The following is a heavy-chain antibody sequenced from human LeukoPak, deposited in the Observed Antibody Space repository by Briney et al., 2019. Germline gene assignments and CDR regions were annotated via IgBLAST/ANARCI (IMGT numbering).Heavy chain of an antibody. CDR1: GYSFTTYW. D-gene: IGHD4-11*01. CDR3: ARHYNFDY. Sequence: NPGESLKISCKGSGYSFTTYWIGWVRQMPGKGLEWMGNIYPGDSDTRYNPSFQGQVTISAGKSISTAYLQWSSLKASDTAIYYCARHYNFDYWGQGTLVTVSS. CDR2: IYPGDSDT. V-gene: IGHV5-51*01. J-gene: IGHJ4*02.